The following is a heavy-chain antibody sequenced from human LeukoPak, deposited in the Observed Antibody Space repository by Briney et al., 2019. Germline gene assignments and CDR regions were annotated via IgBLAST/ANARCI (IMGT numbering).Heavy chain of an antibody. J-gene: IGHJ4*02. V-gene: IGHV4-39*07. Sequence: SETLSLTCTVSGGSISSSSYYWGWIRQPPGKGLEWIGSIHYSGSTYYNPSLKSRVTISVDTSKNQFSLKLSSVTAADTAVYYCARRKTLGGSGSYYKDYWGQGTLVTVSS. CDR1: GGSISSSSYY. D-gene: IGHD3-10*01. CDR3: ARRKTLGGSGSYYKDY. CDR2: IHYSGST.